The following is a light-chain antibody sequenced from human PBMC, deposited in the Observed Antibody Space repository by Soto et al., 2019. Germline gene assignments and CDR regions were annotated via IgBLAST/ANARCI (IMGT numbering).Light chain of an antibody. CDR2: MIS. CDR3: MQATQLPHT. CDR1: QTLVHSGGDTY. V-gene: IGKV2-24*01. J-gene: IGKJ2*01. Sequence: DIVLTQTPLSSPVTLGQPASISCRSSQTLVHSGGDTYLSWLQQRPGQPPRLLIYMISNRLSGVPDRFSGSGAGTDFTLRIRRVEAEDVGVYYCMQATQLPHTFGQGTQLESK.